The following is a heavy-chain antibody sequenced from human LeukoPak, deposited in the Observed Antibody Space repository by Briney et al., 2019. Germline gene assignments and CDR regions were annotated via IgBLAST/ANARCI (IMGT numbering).Heavy chain of an antibody. J-gene: IGHJ4*02. CDR2: INSSDGST. V-gene: IGHV1-46*01. D-gene: IGHD3-3*01. CDR3: ARGGVLRFLEHLDY. CDR1: GDTFSSYY. Sequence: AAVKVSCKASGDTFSSYYMHWVRQAPGQGLEWMGIINSSDGSTTYAQKLQGRVTMTRDTSTSTVYMELSRLRSEDTPVYYCARGGVLRFLEHLDYWGQGTLVTVSS.